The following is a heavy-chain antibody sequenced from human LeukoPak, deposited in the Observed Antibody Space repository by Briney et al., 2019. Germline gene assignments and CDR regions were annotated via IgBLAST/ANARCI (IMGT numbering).Heavy chain of an antibody. Sequence: GGSLRLSCAASGFTFDDFAMHWVRQAPGKGLEWVSLISWDGSGTYYADSVNGRFTISRDNSKNSLYLQMNSLRVEDIALYYCAKVRGYSYGRGGMGVWGQGTTVTVSS. CDR3: AKVRGYSYGRGGMGV. CDR1: GFTFDDFA. V-gene: IGHV3-43D*03. D-gene: IGHD5-18*01. CDR2: ISWDGSGT. J-gene: IGHJ6*02.